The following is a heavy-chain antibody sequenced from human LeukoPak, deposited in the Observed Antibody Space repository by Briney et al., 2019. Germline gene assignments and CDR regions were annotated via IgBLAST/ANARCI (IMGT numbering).Heavy chain of an antibody. CDR1: GFTVSSNY. J-gene: IGHJ6*03. V-gene: IGHV3-53*01. Sequence: GGSLRLSCAASGFTVSSNYMSWVRQAPGKGLEWVSVIYSGGSTYYADSVKGRFTISRDNSKNTLYLQMNSLRAEDTAVYYCARAAAVNWGWGLDYYYMDVWGKGTTVTVSS. D-gene: IGHD7-27*01. CDR2: IYSGGST. CDR3: ARAAAVNWGWGLDYYYMDV.